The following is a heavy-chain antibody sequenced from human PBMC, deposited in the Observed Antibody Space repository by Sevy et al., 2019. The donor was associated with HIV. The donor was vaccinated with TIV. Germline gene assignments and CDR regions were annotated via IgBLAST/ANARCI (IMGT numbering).Heavy chain of an antibody. V-gene: IGHV4-59*02. CDR1: GGSVNNHY. D-gene: IGHD2-8*01. CDR3: ATFGTNFDPRFDP. J-gene: IGHJ5*02. CDR2: AHYSGRP. Sequence: SETLSLKCSVSGGSVNNHYWTWIRQSPGKGLEWLGYAHYSGRPEYNPSLKSRLTISLDMSKNQFSLQLDYVTAADTAIYYSATFGTNFDPRFDPWGQGTLVTVSS.